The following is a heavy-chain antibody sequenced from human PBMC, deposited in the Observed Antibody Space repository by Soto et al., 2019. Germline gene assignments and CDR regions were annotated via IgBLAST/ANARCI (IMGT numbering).Heavy chain of an antibody. J-gene: IGHJ5*02. CDR1: GYTLTELS. V-gene: IGHV1-24*01. Sequence: QVQLVQSGAEVKKPGASVKVSCKVSGYTLTELSMHWVRQAPGKGLEWMGGFDPEDGETIYAQKFQGRVTMTEDTSTDTAYMELSSLRSEDTAVYYCVTGRITMVRGVIESVWFDPWGQGTLVTVSS. CDR2: FDPEDGET. D-gene: IGHD3-10*01. CDR3: VTGRITMVRGVIESVWFDP.